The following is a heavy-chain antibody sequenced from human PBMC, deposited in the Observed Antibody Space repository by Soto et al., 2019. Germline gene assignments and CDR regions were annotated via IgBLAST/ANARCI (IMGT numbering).Heavy chain of an antibody. CDR1: GGTFSSYA. CDR2: IIPIFGTA. Sequence: QVQLVQSGAEVKKPGSSVKVSCKAAGGTFSSYAISWVRQAPGQGLEWMGGIIPIFGTANDAQKFQGRVTITADESTITAYMEMSSLRSEDTAVYDCASADTAMVRNYYGMDVGGQGTTVTVSS. D-gene: IGHD5-18*01. V-gene: IGHV1-69*01. J-gene: IGHJ6*02. CDR3: ASADTAMVRNYYGMDV.